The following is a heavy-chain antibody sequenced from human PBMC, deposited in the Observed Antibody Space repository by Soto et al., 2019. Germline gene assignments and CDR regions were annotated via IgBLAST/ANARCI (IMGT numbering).Heavy chain of an antibody. D-gene: IGHD3-3*01. CDR2: IIPIFGTA. Sequence: ASVKVSCKASGGTFSSYAISWVRQAPGQGLEWMGGIIPIFGTANYAQKFQGRVTITADESTSTAYMELSSLRSEDTAVYYCARVLLSAYYDFWSGHIDYWGQGTLVTAPQ. CDR3: ARVLLSAYYDFWSGHIDY. J-gene: IGHJ4*02. V-gene: IGHV1-69*13. CDR1: GGTFSSYA.